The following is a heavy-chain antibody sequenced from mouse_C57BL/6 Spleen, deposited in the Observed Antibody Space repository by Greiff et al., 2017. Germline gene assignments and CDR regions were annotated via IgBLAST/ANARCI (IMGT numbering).Heavy chain of an antibody. J-gene: IGHJ2*01. V-gene: IGHV1-82*01. CDR3: ARMNYYGNYVD. CDR1: GYAFSSSW. Sequence: LQQSGPELVKPGASVKISCKASGYAFSSSWMNWVKQRPGQGLEWIGRIYPGDGDTNYNGKFKGKATLTADKSSSTAYMQLSSLTSEDSGVYFCARMNYYGNYVDWGQGTTLTVSS. D-gene: IGHD2-1*01. CDR2: IYPGDGDT.